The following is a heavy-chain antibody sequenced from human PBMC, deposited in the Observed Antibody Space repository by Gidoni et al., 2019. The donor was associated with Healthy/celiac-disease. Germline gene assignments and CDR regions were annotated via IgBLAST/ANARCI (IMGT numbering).Heavy chain of an antibody. CDR3: ESVNSGSYGYYFDY. D-gene: IGHD1-26*01. Sequence: EVQLVQSGAEVKKPGESLRISCKGSGYSFTSYWIGWVRKMPGKGLEWMGIIYPGASDTRYSPSFHGQVTISADKSISTAYLQWSSMKASDTAMYYCESVNSGSYGYYFDYWGQGTLVTVSS. CDR2: IYPGASDT. V-gene: IGHV5-51*03. J-gene: IGHJ4*02. CDR1: GYSFTSYW.